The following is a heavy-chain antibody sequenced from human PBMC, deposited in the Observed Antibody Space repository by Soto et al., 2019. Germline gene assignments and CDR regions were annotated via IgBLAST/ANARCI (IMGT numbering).Heavy chain of an antibody. CDR3: ARESEDLTSNFDY. J-gene: IGHJ4*02. CDR1: GFTLSTVG. Sequence: GGSLRLSCVASGFTLSTVGMHWVRQAPGKGLEWVGVTTYYGSTHYYGDSMKGRFTISRDNAKNSLYLEMNSLRAEDTAVYYCARESEDLTSNFDYWGQGTLVTVSS. V-gene: IGHV3-30*03. CDR2: TTYYGSTH.